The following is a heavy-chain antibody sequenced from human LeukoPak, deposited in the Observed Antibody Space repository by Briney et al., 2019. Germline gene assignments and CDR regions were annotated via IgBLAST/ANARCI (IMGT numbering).Heavy chain of an antibody. V-gene: IGHV4-34*01. J-gene: IGHJ4*02. CDR3: ARQTAPNYYDSSGYFDY. D-gene: IGHD3-22*01. CDR2: INHSGST. Sequence: SETLSLTCAVYGGSFSGYYWSWIRQPPGKGLEWIGEINHSGSTNYNPSLKSRVTISVDTSKNQFSLKLSSVTAADTAVYYCARQTAPNYYDSSGYFDYWGQGTLVTVSS. CDR1: GGSFSGYY.